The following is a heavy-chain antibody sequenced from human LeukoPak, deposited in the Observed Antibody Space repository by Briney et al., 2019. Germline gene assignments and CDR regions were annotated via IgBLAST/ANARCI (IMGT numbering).Heavy chain of an antibody. D-gene: IGHD3-10*01. CDR2: IYYSGST. Sequence: SETLSLTYTVSGGSISSYWSWIRQPPGKGLEWIGYIYYSGSTNYNPSLKSRVTISVDTSKNQFSLKLSSVTAADTAVYYCARGGGFGELKTWGQGTLVTVSS. CDR3: ARGGGFGELKT. CDR1: GGSISSY. V-gene: IGHV4-59*01. J-gene: IGHJ5*02.